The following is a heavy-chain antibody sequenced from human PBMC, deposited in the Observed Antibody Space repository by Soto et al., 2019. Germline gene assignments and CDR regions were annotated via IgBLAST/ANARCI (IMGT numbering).Heavy chain of an antibody. Sequence: ASVKVSCKASGGTFSSYTISWVRQAPGQGLEWMGRIIPILGIANYAQKFQGRVTITADKSTSTAYMELSRLRSDDTAVYYCARDQVSGYYDSSGYQRPYYYYGMDVWG. V-gene: IGHV1-69*04. CDR1: GGTFSSYT. J-gene: IGHJ6*02. D-gene: IGHD3-22*01. CDR3: ARDQVSGYYDSSGYQRPYYYYGMDV. CDR2: IIPILGIA.